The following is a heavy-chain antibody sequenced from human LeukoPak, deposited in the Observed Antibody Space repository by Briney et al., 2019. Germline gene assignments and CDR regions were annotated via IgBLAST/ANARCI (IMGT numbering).Heavy chain of an antibody. J-gene: IGHJ5*02. D-gene: IGHD3-9*01. CDR2: ISGSGGST. CDR1: EFTFSSYA. CDR3: AKDGYDILTGYFVTGWFDP. V-gene: IGHV3-23*01. Sequence: GGSLRLSCAASEFTFSSYAMSWVRQAPGKGLEWVSAISGSGGSTYYADSVKGRFTISRDNSKNTLYLQMNSLRAEDTAVYYCAKDGYDILTGYFVTGWFDPWGQGTLVTVSS.